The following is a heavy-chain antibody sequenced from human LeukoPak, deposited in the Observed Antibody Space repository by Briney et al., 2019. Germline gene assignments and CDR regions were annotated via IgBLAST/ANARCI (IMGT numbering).Heavy chain of an antibody. CDR2: INPSGAST. CDR1: GYTFTSYY. D-gene: IGHD6-19*01. Sequence: ASVKVSCKTSGYTFTSYYLHWVRQAPGQGLVWMGIINPSGASTSYAQKFQGRVTMTRDTSTSTVYMELSSLRSEDTAVYYCARTDGGSGWYRLAFDYWGQGTLVTVSS. J-gene: IGHJ4*02. V-gene: IGHV1-46*01. CDR3: ARTDGGSGWYRLAFDY.